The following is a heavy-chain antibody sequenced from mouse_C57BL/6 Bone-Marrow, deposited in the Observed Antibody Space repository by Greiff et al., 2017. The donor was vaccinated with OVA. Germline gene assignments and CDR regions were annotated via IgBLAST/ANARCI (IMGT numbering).Heavy chain of an antibody. V-gene: IGHV1-26*01. CDR3: ARNYGSIAY. CDR1: GYTFTDYY. Sequence: EVQLQQSGPELVKPGASVKISCKASGYTFTDYYMNWVKQSHGKSLEWIGDINPNNGGTSYNQKFKGKATLTVDKSSSTAYMELRSLTSEDSAVYYCARNYGSIAYWGQGTLVTVSA. D-gene: IGHD1-1*01. J-gene: IGHJ3*01. CDR2: INPNNGGT.